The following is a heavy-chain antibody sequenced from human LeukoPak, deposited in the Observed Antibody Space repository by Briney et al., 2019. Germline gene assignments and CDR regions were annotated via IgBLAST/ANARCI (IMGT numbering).Heavy chain of an antibody. CDR1: GGSISSGDYY. CDR3: ARVRVVVPPSYAFDI. CDR2: IYYSGST. D-gene: IGHD2-2*01. V-gene: IGHV4-30-4*08. Sequence: PSETLPLTCTVSGGSISSGDYYWSWIRQPPGKGLEWIGYIYYSGSTYYNPSLKSRVTISVDTSKNQFSLKLSSVTAADTAVYYCARVRVVVPPSYAFDIWGQGTMVTVSS. J-gene: IGHJ3*02.